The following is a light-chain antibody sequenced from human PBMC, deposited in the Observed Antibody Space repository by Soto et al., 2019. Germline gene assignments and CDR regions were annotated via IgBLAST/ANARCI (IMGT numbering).Light chain of an antibody. Sequence: DIQMTQSPLSLSASVGDRVSITCRASQSISTFLNWYQQTPGRAPKLLIYAATTLQRGVPSRFVGTGSGTDFTLTISSLQPEDFATYFCQQSHSAPPAFGQGTKVDIK. J-gene: IGKJ1*01. CDR1: QSISTF. CDR3: QQSHSAPPA. V-gene: IGKV1-39*01. CDR2: AAT.